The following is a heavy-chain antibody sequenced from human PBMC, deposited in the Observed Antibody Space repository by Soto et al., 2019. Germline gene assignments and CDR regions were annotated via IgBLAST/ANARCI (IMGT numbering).Heavy chain of an antibody. V-gene: IGHV1-3*01. D-gene: IGHD2-2*01. CDR2: INAGNGNT. CDR3: ARDIVVVPAAREYYGSGTPIGYDY. CDR1: GYTFTSYA. J-gene: IGHJ4*02. Sequence: GASVKVSCKASGYTFTSYAMHWVRQAPGQRLEWMGWINAGNGNTKYSQKFKGRVTITRDTSASTAYMELSSLRSEDTAVYYCARDIVVVPAAREYYGSGTPIGYDYWGQGTLVTVSS.